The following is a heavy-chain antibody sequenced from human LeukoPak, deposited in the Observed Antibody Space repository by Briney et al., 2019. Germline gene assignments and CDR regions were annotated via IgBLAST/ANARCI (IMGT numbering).Heavy chain of an antibody. CDR2: IYYSGST. V-gene: IGHV4-30-4*01. CDR1: GGSISSGDYY. Sequence: PSETLSLTCTVSGGSISSGDYYWSWIRQPPGKGLEWIGYIYYSGSTYYNPSLKSRVTISVDTSKNQFSLKLSSVTAADTAVYYCARSSATRSYYYYYGMTSGAKGPRSPSP. CDR3: ARSSATRSYYYYYGMTS. D-gene: IGHD2-15*01. J-gene: IGHJ6*02.